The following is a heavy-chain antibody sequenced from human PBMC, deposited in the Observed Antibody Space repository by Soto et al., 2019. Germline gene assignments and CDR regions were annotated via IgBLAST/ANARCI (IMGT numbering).Heavy chain of an antibody. CDR2: IYYGGST. Sequence: PSETLSLTCTVSGGSISSGGYYWSWIRQHPRKGLEWIGYIYYGGSTYYNPSLKSRVTISVDTSKNQFSLKLSSVTAADTAVYYCARTTIVVVPATTSPSLDWFDPWGQGTLVTVSS. V-gene: IGHV4-31*03. CDR3: ARTTIVVVPATTSPSLDWFDP. D-gene: IGHD2-2*01. J-gene: IGHJ5*02. CDR1: GGSISSGGYY.